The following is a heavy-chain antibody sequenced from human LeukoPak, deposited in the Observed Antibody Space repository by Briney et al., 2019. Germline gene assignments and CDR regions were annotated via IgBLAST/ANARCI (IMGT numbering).Heavy chain of an antibody. CDR1: GFTFSSYS. J-gene: IGHJ4*02. CDR3: VTEYSGSFDH. Sequence: GGSLRLSCAASGFTFSSYSMNWVRQAPGKGLEWVALIKSKTNGGTTDYAAPVRGRFTISRDDSKNTLYLQMNSLKTEDTAVYYCVTEYSGSFDHWGQGTLVTVSS. D-gene: IGHD1-26*01. V-gene: IGHV3-15*01. CDR2: IKSKTNGGTT.